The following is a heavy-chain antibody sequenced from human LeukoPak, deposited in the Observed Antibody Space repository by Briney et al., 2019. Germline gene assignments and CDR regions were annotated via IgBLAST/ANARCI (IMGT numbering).Heavy chain of an antibody. Sequence: GGSLRLSCAASGFTFTSYWMHWVRQLPDKGLVWISRINGDGSSTNYADSVKGRFTTSRDNAKNTVYLQMNNLRAEDTAVCYCVRGGGGPRDYWGQGTLVTVSS. CDR3: VRGGGGPRDY. CDR1: GFTFTSYW. J-gene: IGHJ4*02. V-gene: IGHV3-74*01. D-gene: IGHD3-16*01. CDR2: INGDGSST.